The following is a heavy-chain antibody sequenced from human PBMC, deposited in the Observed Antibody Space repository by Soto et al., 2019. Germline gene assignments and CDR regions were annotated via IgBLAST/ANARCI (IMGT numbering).Heavy chain of an antibody. Sequence: PSETLSLTCAVSGGSITSGAYYWTWIRQHPGKGLEWIAYIHYSGRTYYNPSLKSRVTISVDTSNNQFSLKLSSVTAADTAVYYCARYYFDSSGYSNWFDPWGQGTMVTVYS. CDR3: ARYYFDSSGYSNWFDP. CDR2: IHYSGRT. J-gene: IGHJ5*02. V-gene: IGHV4-31*11. D-gene: IGHD3-22*01. CDR1: GGSITSGAYY.